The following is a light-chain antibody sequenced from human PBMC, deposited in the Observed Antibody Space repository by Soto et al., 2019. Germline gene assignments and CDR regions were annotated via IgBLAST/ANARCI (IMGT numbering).Light chain of an antibody. CDR3: HPYDNPLRLT. Sequence: DIQMTQSQPSLSASVGDRVTITCQASQDIRNRLNWYRQKPGKAPEVLIYDASNLATGVPSRFTGSGSDIDFTLSISSLQPEDIATYYCHPYDNPLRLTIGPGTKVNIQ. J-gene: IGKJ3*01. CDR1: QDIRNR. V-gene: IGKV1-33*01. CDR2: DAS.